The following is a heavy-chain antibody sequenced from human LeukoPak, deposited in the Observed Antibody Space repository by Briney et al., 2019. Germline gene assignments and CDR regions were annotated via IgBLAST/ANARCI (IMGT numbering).Heavy chain of an antibody. D-gene: IGHD3-22*01. V-gene: IGHV5-51*01. Sequence: PGASLKISCKGSGSRFTNYWIAWVRQMPGKGLEWMGIIYPGDSDTRYSPSFQGQVTISADKSISTAYLQWSSLKASDTAMYYCAGRGYYDSSGYYNFDYWGQGTLVTVSS. CDR2: IYPGDSDT. CDR3: AGRGYYDSSGYYNFDY. CDR1: GSRFTNYW. J-gene: IGHJ4*02.